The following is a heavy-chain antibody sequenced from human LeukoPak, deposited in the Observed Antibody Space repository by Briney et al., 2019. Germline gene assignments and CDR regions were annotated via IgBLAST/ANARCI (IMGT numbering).Heavy chain of an antibody. CDR3: ARDTVTTFRFRDYYYYGMDV. CDR1: GFTFSSYE. J-gene: IGHJ6*02. Sequence: GGSLRLSCAASGFTFSSYEMNWVRQAPGKGLEWVSVIYSGGSTYYADSVKGRFTISRDNSKNTLYLQMNSLRAEDTAVYYCARDTVTTFRFRDYYYYGMDVWGQGTTVTVSS. D-gene: IGHD4-17*01. CDR2: IYSGGST. V-gene: IGHV3-53*01.